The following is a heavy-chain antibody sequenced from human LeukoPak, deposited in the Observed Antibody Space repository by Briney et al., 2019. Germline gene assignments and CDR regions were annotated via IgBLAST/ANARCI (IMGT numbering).Heavy chain of an antibody. Sequence: SETLSLTCTVSGGSINSYYWSWIRQPAGKGLEWIGRTYSSGSTNYNPSLKSRVTISVDTSKNQFSLKLSSVTAADTAVYYCARYTPYGYNGYNWFDPWGQGTLVTVSS. CDR2: TYSSGST. D-gene: IGHD5-24*01. V-gene: IGHV4-4*07. CDR1: GGSINSYY. J-gene: IGHJ5*02. CDR3: ARYTPYGYNGYNWFDP.